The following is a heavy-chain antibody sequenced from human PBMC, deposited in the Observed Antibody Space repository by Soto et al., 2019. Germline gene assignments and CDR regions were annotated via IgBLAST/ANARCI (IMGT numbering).Heavy chain of an antibody. CDR1: GGSISSGDYY. CDR3: ARAQGSGFLVS. D-gene: IGHD3-10*01. CDR2: IHYSGST. Sequence: QVQLQESGPGLVKPSQTLSLTCTVSGGSISSGDYYWSWIRQPPGKGLECIGYIHYSGSTYYNPSVQRRVTISVDTPTNQCSPKLSSVTAAATAGYDWARAQGSGFLVSWGQGTRVTVSS. J-gene: IGHJ4*02. V-gene: IGHV4-30-4*01.